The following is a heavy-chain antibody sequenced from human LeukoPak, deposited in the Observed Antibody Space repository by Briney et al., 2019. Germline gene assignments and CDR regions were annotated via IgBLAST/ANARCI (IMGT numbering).Heavy chain of an antibody. CDR2: IIPIFGTA. Sequence: SVKVPCKASGGTFSSYAISWVRQAPGQGLEWMGGIIPIFGTANYAQKFQGRVTITADKSTSTAYMELSSLRSEDTAVYYCARGLLAYSYGYSLYYYYYMDVWGKGTTVTISS. V-gene: IGHV1-69*06. CDR3: ARGLLAYSYGYSLYYYYYMDV. J-gene: IGHJ6*03. CDR1: GGTFSSYA. D-gene: IGHD5-18*01.